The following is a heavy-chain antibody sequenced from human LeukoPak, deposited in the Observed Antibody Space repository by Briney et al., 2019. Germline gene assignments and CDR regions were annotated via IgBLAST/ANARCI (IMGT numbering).Heavy chain of an antibody. CDR1: VFTYSSSA. J-gene: IGHJ4*02. CDR2: ISNNGGYT. Sequence: PGGSLRLSCAASVFTYSSSAMSWVRQAPGKGLEWVSAISNNGGYTYYADSVQGRFTISRDNSKSTLCLQMNSLRAEDTAVYYCAKQLGYCSDGSCYFPYWGPGTPVTVSS. CDR3: AKQLGYCSDGSCYFPY. D-gene: IGHD2-15*01. V-gene: IGHV3-23*01.